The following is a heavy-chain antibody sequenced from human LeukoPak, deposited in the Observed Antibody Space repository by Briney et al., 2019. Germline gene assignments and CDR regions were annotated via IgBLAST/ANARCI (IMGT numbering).Heavy chain of an antibody. J-gene: IGHJ2*01. D-gene: IGHD6-13*01. CDR2: IYYSGST. V-gene: IGHV4-59*01. Sequence: SETLSLTCAVSGGPISSYYWSWIRQPPGKGLEWIGYIYYSGSTNYSPSLKSRVTISVDTSKNQFSLKLSSVTAADTAVYYCARVSEYSSSWAGWYFDLWGRGTLVTVSS. CDR1: GGPISSYY. CDR3: ARVSEYSSSWAGWYFDL.